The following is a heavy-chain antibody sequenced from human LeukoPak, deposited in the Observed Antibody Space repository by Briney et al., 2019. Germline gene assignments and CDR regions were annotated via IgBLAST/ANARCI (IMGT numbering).Heavy chain of an antibody. CDR1: GFTFSNYW. V-gene: IGHV3-7*01. Sequence: PGGSLRLSCAASGFTFSNYWMNWVRQAPGKGLEWVADIKEDGSKKYYVDSVKGRFTISRDNAENSLYLQMHSLRVEDTAVYYCARDVGDPARFDYWGQGTLVTVSS. J-gene: IGHJ4*02. CDR3: ARDVGDPARFDY. CDR2: IKEDGSKK. D-gene: IGHD2-21*02.